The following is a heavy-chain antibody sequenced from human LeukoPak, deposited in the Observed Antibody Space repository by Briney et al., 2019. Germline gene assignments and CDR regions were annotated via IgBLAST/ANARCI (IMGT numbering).Heavy chain of an antibody. V-gene: IGHV1-2*02. Sequence: GASVKVSCKASGYTFTGYYMRWVRQAPGQGLEWMGWINPNSGGTNYAQKFQGRVTMTRDTSISTAYMELSRLRSDDTAVYYCARGLGSSSWYGYYYYYMDVWGKGTTVTVSS. CDR3: ARGLGSSSWYGYYYYYMDV. CDR2: INPNSGGT. J-gene: IGHJ6*03. D-gene: IGHD6-13*01. CDR1: GYTFTGYY.